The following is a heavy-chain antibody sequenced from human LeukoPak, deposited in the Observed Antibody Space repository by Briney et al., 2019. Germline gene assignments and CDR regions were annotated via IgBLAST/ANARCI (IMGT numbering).Heavy chain of an antibody. CDR3: ARDRRGTGDSYGDY. Sequence: GGSLRLSCAASGFTFSSYGMHWVRQAPGKGLEWVAVIWYDGSNKYYADSVKGRSTISRDNSKNTLYLQMNSLRAEDTAVYYCARDRRGTGDSYGDYWGQGTLVTVSS. D-gene: IGHD5-18*01. J-gene: IGHJ4*02. CDR1: GFTFSSYG. V-gene: IGHV3-33*01. CDR2: IWYDGSNK.